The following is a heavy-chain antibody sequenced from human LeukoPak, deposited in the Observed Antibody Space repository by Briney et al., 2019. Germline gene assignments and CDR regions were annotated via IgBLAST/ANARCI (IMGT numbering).Heavy chain of an antibody. CDR2: IYSGGSM. D-gene: IGHD5-18*01. CDR1: GFTVSSNY. V-gene: IGHV3-53*01. Sequence: PGGPLRLSCAASGFTVSSNYMNWVRQAPGKGLEWVSVIYSGGSMYYADSVKGRFTISRDKSKNTLYLQMNSLRAEDTAVYYCAKAQLWSPLFDYWGQGTLVTASS. J-gene: IGHJ4*02. CDR3: AKAQLWSPLFDY.